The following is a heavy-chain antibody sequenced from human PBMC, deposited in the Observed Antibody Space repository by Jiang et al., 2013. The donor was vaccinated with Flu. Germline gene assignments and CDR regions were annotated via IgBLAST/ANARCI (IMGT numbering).Heavy chain of an antibody. CDR2: IAPSDSYI. J-gene: IGHJ5*01. CDR3: ARQDGYNSGWYGS. Sequence: EVKKPGESLRISCKGSAYRFTTYWISWVRQVPGKGLEWMGKIAPSDSYINYSPSFQGHVTISVDKSISTAFLQWSSLKSSDTAMYYCARQDGYNSGWYGSWGQGTLVTVSS. V-gene: IGHV5-10-1*01. CDR1: AYRFTTYW. D-gene: IGHD6-19*01.